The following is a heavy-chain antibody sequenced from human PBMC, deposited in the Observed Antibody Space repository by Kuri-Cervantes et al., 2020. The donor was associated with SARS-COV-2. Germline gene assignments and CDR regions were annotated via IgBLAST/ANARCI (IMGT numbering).Heavy chain of an antibody. Sequence: WGSLCLSCTASGFTFSSYSMNWVRQAPGKGLEWVSYIISSSSTIYYAGSVKGRFTISRDNSKNMLYLQMNSLRAEDTAVYYCARGVIQVLRYFDWLFGPHPFDSWGQGTLVTVSS. CDR2: IISSSSTI. D-gene: IGHD3-9*01. J-gene: IGHJ4*02. CDR3: ARGVIQVLRYFDWLFGPHPFDS. V-gene: IGHV3-48*01. CDR1: GFTFSSYS.